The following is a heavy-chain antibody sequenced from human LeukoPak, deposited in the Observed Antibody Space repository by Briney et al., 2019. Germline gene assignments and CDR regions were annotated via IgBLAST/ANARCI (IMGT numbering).Heavy chain of an antibody. D-gene: IGHD6-13*01. CDR3: AKESPVAATGRSWFDP. Sequence: PGGSLRLSCAASGFTFSSYAMSWVRQAPGNGLEWVSTITGSGGNTYYADSVKGRFTISRDNSKNTLYLQMNSLRAEDTAIYYCAKESPVAATGRSWFDPWGQGTLVTVSS. CDR2: ITGSGGNT. V-gene: IGHV3-23*01. J-gene: IGHJ5*02. CDR1: GFTFSSYA.